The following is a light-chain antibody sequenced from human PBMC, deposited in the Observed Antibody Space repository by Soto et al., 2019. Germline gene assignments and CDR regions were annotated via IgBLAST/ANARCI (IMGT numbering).Light chain of an antibody. V-gene: IGLV1-44*01. CDR1: SSNIGNNT. Sequence: QSVLTQPPSASGTPGQRVSISCSGSSSNIGNNTVNWYQQLPGTTPKLLMYSNHQRPSGVPDRFSGYKSGTSASLAISGLQSEDEALYYCATWDDTLNGVVFGGGTKLTVL. J-gene: IGLJ3*02. CDR3: ATWDDTLNGVV. CDR2: SNH.